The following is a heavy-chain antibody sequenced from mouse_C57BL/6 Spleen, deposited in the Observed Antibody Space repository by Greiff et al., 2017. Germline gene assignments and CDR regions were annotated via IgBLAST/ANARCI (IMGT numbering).Heavy chain of an antibody. V-gene: IGHV1-55*01. CDR1: GYTFTSYW. J-gene: IGHJ2*01. D-gene: IGHD2-2*01. CDR2: IYPGSGST. Sequence: QVQLQQPGAELVKPGASVKMSCKASGYTFTSYWITWVKQRPGQGLEWIGDIYPGSGSTNYNEKFKSKATLTVDTSSSTDYMQLRSLTSEDSAVYKGARGRLPTDYWGQGTTLTVSS. CDR3: ARGRLPTDY.